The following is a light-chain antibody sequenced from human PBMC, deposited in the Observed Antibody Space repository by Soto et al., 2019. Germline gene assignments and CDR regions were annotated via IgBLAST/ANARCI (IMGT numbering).Light chain of an antibody. CDR3: SSYTSSSTRV. V-gene: IGLV2-8*01. Sequence: QSALTQPPSASGSPGQSVTISCTGTLSDVGGQNLVSWYRQDPGKAPKLIIYDVNQRPSGVPDRFSGSKSGNTASLTISGLQAEDEADYYCSSYTSSSTRVFGGGTKLTVL. J-gene: IGLJ3*02. CDR2: DVN. CDR1: LSDVGGQNL.